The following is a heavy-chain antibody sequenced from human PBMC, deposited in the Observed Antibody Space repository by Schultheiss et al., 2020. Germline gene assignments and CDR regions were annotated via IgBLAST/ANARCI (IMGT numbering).Heavy chain of an antibody. D-gene: IGHD4-17*01. CDR1: GGSISSGSYY. Sequence: SETLSLTCTVSGGSISSGSYYWSWIRQPAGKGLEWIGSIYYSGSTNYNPSLKSRVTISVDTSKNQFSLKLSSVTAADTAVYYCARVFYGDYGWYFDLWGRGTLVTVSS. CDR3: ARVFYGDYGWYFDL. V-gene: IGHV4-61*02. CDR2: IYYSGST. J-gene: IGHJ2*01.